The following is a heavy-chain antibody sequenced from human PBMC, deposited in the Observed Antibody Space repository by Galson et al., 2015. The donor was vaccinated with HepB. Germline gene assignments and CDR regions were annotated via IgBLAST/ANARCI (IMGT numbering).Heavy chain of an antibody. CDR3: TRSLGYYDSSGYGY. D-gene: IGHD3-22*01. V-gene: IGHV3-49*03. Sequence: SLRLSCAGSGFTFGDYGLSWFRQAPGKGLEWVGFIRGKTYGGTIDYAASVKGRFTFSRDESKSLAYLQMNSLRTEDTAVYYCTRSLGYYDSSGYGYWGQGTLVTVSS. CDR2: IRGKTYGGTI. CDR1: GFTFGDYG. J-gene: IGHJ4*02.